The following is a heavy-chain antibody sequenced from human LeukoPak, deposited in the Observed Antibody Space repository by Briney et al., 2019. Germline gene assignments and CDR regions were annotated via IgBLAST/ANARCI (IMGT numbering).Heavy chain of an antibody. D-gene: IGHD2-15*01. CDR3: ARDVVGGVGYCSGGSCYSGY. CDR1: GYTFTGYY. J-gene: IGHJ4*02. CDR2: INPNSGGT. Sequence: GASVKVSCKASGYTFTGYYMHWVRQAPGQGLEWMGRINPNSGGTNYAQKFQGRVTMTRDTSISTAYMELSRLRSDDTAVYYCARDVVGGVGYCSGGSCYSGYWGQGTLVTVSS. V-gene: IGHV1-2*06.